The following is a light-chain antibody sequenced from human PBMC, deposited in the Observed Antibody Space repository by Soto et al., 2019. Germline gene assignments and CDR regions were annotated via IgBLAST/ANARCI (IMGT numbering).Light chain of an antibody. CDR3: QHYGSSMYT. Sequence: EVVLTQSPGTLSLSPGEGATLSCRASHNISSTYLAWYQQKPGQAPRLLIYGASSRATGIPDRFIGSGSGTDFTLTVSRLELEDFAVFYCQHYGSSMYTFGQGTRLDIK. V-gene: IGKV3-20*01. CDR1: HNISSTY. J-gene: IGKJ2*01. CDR2: GAS.